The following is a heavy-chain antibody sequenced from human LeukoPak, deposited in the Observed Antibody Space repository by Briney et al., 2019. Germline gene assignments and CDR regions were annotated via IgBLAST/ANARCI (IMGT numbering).Heavy chain of an antibody. Sequence: SVKVSCKASGYTFTNYGISWVRQAPGQGLEWMGGIIPIFGTANYAQKFQGRVTITTDESTSTAYMELSSLRSEDTAVYYCARRSDPDYYDSSGYYDYWGQGTLVTVSS. D-gene: IGHD3-22*01. CDR3: ARRSDPDYYDSSGYYDY. V-gene: IGHV1-69*05. CDR1: GYTFTNYG. J-gene: IGHJ4*02. CDR2: IIPIFGTA.